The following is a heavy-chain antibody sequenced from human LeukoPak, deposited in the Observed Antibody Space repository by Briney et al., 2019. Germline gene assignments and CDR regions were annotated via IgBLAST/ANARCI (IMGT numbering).Heavy chain of an antibody. V-gene: IGHV3-9*01. J-gene: IGHJ6*02. CDR1: GYSFKDYG. D-gene: IGHD1-26*01. CDR3: AKHMRATNTYSFFGLDV. Sequence: GGSLRLSCAATGYSFKDYGMHWVRQPPGKGLEWVSAINWNGGGTDYADSVKGRFTIFRDNAKNSPYLQLSSLRPEDTALYYCAKHMRATNTYSFFGLDVWGQGTTVTVSS. CDR2: INWNGGGT.